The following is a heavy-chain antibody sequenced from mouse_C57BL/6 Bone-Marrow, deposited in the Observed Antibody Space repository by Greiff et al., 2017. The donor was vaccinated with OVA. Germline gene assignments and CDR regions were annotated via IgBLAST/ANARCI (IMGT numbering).Heavy chain of an antibody. CDR3: ARWGGSSYGYFDY. Sequence: VKLMESDAELVKPGASVKISCKVSGYTFTDHTIHWMKQRPEQGLEWIGYIYPRDGSTKYNEKFKGKATLTADKSSSTAYMQLNSLTSEDSAVYFCARWGGSSYGYFDYWGQGTTLTVSS. V-gene: IGHV1-78*01. CDR2: IYPRDGST. CDR1: GYTFTDHT. J-gene: IGHJ2*01. D-gene: IGHD1-1*01.